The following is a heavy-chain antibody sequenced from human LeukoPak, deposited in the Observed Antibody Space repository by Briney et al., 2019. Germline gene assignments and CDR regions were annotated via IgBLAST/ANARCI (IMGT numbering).Heavy chain of an antibody. CDR3: ARDVGTSSNWYDA. D-gene: IGHD6-6*01. CDR2: ISTGGSTI. Sequence: GGSLRLSCAASGFTFSDYYMSWIRQAPGKGLEWVSYISTGGSTIYYADSVRGRFTISRDNTKNSLFLQMNSLRVEDTAIYYCARDVGTSSNWYDACGQGTLVTVSS. V-gene: IGHV3-11*04. J-gene: IGHJ5*02. CDR1: GFTFSDYY.